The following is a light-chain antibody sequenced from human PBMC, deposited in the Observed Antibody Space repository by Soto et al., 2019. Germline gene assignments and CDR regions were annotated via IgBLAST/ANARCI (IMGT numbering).Light chain of an antibody. J-gene: IGKJ1*01. CDR1: QNISND. CDR2: GAS. V-gene: IGKV1-39*01. CDR3: QQGFSTPWT. Sequence: QVIQSPPSLSASIGDTVILTCRSAQNISNDLNWYNQKPGRVPNLLIYGASKLHGGVPSRFSGSCYRTDFSFTITNLHLEDFVPYVCQQGFSTPWTLGEGTTVEIK.